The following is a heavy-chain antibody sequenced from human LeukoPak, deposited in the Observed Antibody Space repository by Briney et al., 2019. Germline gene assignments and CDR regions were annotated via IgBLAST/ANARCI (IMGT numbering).Heavy chain of an antibody. CDR3: ARGLRDEERHYGYYYMDV. Sequence: SETLSLTCTVPGDSVSGYYGSWIRQPPGKGLEWSGYFYTSANTNYNPSLKSRVTMSVDTSKNQFSLKLSSVTAADTAVYYCARGLRDEERHYGYYYMDVWGKGTTVTVSS. CDR2: FYTSANT. J-gene: IGHJ6*03. CDR1: GDSVSGYY. D-gene: IGHD3-22*01. V-gene: IGHV4-4*09.